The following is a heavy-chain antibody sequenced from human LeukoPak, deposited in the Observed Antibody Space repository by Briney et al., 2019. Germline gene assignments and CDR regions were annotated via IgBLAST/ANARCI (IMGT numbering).Heavy chain of an antibody. CDR2: INHSGST. J-gene: IGHJ5*02. V-gene: IGHV4-34*01. D-gene: IGHD2-2*01. Sequence: SETLSLTCAVYGGSFSGYYWSWIRQPPGKGLEWIGEINHSGSTNYNPSLKSRVTISVDTSKNQFSLKLSSVTAADTAVYYCARGRGVVPGNWFDPWGQGNLVTVSS. CDR3: ARGRGVVPGNWFDP. CDR1: GGSFSGYY.